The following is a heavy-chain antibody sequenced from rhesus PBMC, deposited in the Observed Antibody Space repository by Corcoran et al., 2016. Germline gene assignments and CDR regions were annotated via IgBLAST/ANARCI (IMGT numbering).Heavy chain of an antibody. D-gene: IGHD5-24*01. Sequence: EVQLVESGGGLVQPGGSLRLSCAASGFIFSDYYLSWVRQAPGTGPEWVGFIIKKANGVTAEYAASVKGRFTISRDDSKSIASLQMNSLKTEDTAVYYCARGINTWVFDYWGQGVLVTVSS. CDR1: GFIFSDYY. V-gene: IGHV3S22*01. CDR3: ARGINTWVFDY. CDR2: IIKKANGVTA. J-gene: IGHJ4*01.